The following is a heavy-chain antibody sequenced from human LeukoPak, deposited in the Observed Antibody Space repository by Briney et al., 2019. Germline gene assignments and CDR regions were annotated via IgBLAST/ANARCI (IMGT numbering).Heavy chain of an antibody. J-gene: IGHJ4*02. CDR2: IWYDGSNK. CDR1: GFTFSRYG. Sequence: GGSLRLSCAASGFTFSRYGMHWVRQAPGKGLGWVAVIWYDGSNKYYADSVKGRFTISRDNSKNTLYLQMNSLRAEDTAVCYCARDKTVRYYYDSSGYVDYWGQGTLVTVSS. CDR3: ARDKTVRYYYDSSGYVDY. D-gene: IGHD3-22*01. V-gene: IGHV3-33*01.